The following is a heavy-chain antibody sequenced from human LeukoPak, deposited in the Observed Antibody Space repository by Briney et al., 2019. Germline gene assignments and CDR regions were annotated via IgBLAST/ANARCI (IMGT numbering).Heavy chain of an antibody. V-gene: IGHV7-4-1*02. CDR2: INTNTGDP. J-gene: IGHJ4*02. CDR3: ARVAITMVRGVIYYFDY. CDR1: GYTFTSYA. D-gene: IGHD3-10*01. Sequence: ASVKVSCKASGYTFTSYAMNWVRQALGQGLEWMGWINTNTGDPTYAQGFTGRFVFSLDTSVSTAYLQISSLKAEDTAVYYCARVAITMVRGVIYYFDYWGQGTLVTVSS.